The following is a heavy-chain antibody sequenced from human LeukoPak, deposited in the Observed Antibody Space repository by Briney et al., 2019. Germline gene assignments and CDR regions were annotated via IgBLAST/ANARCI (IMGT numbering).Heavy chain of an antibody. CDR1: GFTFSSYW. CDR2: IKQDGSEK. V-gene: IGHV3-7*01. J-gene: IGHJ4*02. CDR3: ASGVLGYCSSTSCYFDY. Sequence: GGSLRLSCAASGFTFSSYWMSWVRQAPGKGLEWVANIKQDGSEKYYVDSVKGRFTISRDNAKNSLYLQMNSPRAEDTAVYYCASGVLGYCSSTSCYFDYWGQGTLVTVSS. D-gene: IGHD2-2*01.